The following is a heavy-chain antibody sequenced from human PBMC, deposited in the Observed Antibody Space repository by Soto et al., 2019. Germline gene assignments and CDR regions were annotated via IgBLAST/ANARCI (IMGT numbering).Heavy chain of an antibody. V-gene: IGHV1-18*01. Sequence: QVQLVQSGAEVKKPGASVKVSCKASGYTFTSYGISWVRQAPGQGLEWMGWISAYNGNTNYAQKLQGRVTMTTDTXTXXAYMELRSLRSDDTAVYYCARYYDILTGDYYGMDVWGQGTTVTVSS. D-gene: IGHD3-9*01. J-gene: IGHJ6*02. CDR2: ISAYNGNT. CDR1: GYTFTSYG. CDR3: ARYYDILTGDYYGMDV.